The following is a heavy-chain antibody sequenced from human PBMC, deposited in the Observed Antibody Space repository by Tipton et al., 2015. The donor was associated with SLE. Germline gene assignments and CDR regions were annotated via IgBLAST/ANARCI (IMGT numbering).Heavy chain of an antibody. CDR1: GGSISSGSYY. CDR2: IYYSGST. V-gene: IGHV4-39*07. D-gene: IGHD6-13*01. Sequence: GLVKPSETLSLTCTVSGGSISSGSYYWGWIRQPPGKGLEWIGTIYYSGSTYYNPSLKSRVTISVDTSKNQFSLKLSSVTAADTAVYYCARELEGVGSQQLVNWGQGTLVTVSS. CDR3: ARELEGVGSQQLVN. J-gene: IGHJ4*02.